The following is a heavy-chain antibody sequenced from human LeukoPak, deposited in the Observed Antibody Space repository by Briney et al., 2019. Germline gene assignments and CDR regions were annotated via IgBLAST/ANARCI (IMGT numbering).Heavy chain of an antibody. D-gene: IGHD5-24*01. CDR2: ISSSSSYI. Sequence: SISSSSSYIYYADSVKGRFTISRDNSKNTLYLQMNSLRAEDTAVYYCARGGRDGYNLDYWGQGTLVTVSS. CDR3: ARGGRDGYNLDY. V-gene: IGHV3-21*01. J-gene: IGHJ4*02.